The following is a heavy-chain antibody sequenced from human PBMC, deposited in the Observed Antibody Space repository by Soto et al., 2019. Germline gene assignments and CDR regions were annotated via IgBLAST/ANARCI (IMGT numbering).Heavy chain of an antibody. CDR2: INHSGST. J-gene: IGHJ5*02. Sequence: KTSETLSLTCAVYGGSFSGYYWSWIRQPPGKGLEWIGEINHSGSTNYNPSLKSRVTISVDTSKNQFSLKLSSVTAADTAVYYCARGLWVFNWFDPWGQGTLVTVSS. CDR1: GGSFSGYY. D-gene: IGHD3-10*01. CDR3: ARGLWVFNWFDP. V-gene: IGHV4-34*01.